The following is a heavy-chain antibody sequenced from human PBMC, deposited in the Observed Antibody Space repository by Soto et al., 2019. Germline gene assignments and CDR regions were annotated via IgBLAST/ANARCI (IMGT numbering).Heavy chain of an antibody. D-gene: IGHD3-10*01. J-gene: IGHJ4*02. CDR3: ATNCGSGSAHFDY. CDR1: GGTFNFYS. CDR2: VIPMVGMS. V-gene: IGHV1-69*02. Sequence: QVQLVQSGAEVKKPGSSVKVSCTASGGTFNFYSISWVRQAPGQGLEWVGRVIPMVGMSEYAQKFQGRVPFTXDXTTSTANRNLRSLRSEDTAVYYCATNCGSGSAHFDYWGQGTLVTVSS.